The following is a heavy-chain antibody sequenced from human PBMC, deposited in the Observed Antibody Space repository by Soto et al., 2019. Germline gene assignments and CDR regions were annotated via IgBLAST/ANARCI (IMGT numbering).Heavy chain of an antibody. CDR2: INSDGSSI. D-gene: IGHD3-22*01. Sequence: GGSLRLSCAASGFTFSSYWMYWVRQAPGKGLVWVSRINSDGSSISYADSVKGRFTISRDNAKNTLYLQMSSLRAEDTAVYYCARYDDSSGYYLRTDAFDIWGQGTMVTVSS. CDR3: ARYDDSSGYYLRTDAFDI. CDR1: GFTFSSYW. J-gene: IGHJ3*02. V-gene: IGHV3-74*01.